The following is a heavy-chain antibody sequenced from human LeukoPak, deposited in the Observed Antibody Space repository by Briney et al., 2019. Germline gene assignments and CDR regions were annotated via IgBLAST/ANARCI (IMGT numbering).Heavy chain of an antibody. CDR2: INTNTGNP. D-gene: IGHD2-8*01. Sequence: GASVKVSCKASGYTFTSYAMNWVRQAPGQGLEWMGWINTNTGNPTHAQGFTGRFVFSLDTSVSTAYLQISSLKAEDTAVYYCAREVVLMVYAPGGGNYYYMDVWGKGTTVTVSS. V-gene: IGHV7-4-1*02. CDR3: AREVVLMVYAPGGGNYYYMDV. CDR1: GYTFTSYA. J-gene: IGHJ6*03.